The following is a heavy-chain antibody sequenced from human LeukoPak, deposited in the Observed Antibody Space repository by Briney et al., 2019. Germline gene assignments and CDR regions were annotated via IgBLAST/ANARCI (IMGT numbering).Heavy chain of an antibody. CDR3: ARAGGSSGYWLDY. CDR1: GFTFSSYA. Sequence: GGSLRLSCAASGFTFSSYAMHWVRQAPGKGLEWVAVISYDGSNKYYADSVKGRFTISRDNSKNTLYLRMNSLRAEDTAVYYCARAGGSSGYWLDYWGQGTLVTVSS. J-gene: IGHJ4*02. V-gene: IGHV3-30*01. CDR2: ISYDGSNK. D-gene: IGHD3-22*01.